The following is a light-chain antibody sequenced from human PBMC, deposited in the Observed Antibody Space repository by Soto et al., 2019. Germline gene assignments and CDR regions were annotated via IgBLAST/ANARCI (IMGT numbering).Light chain of an antibody. CDR1: SSNIGSNY. Sequence: QSVLTQPPSASGTPGQRVTISCSGSSSNIGSNYVYWYQQLPGTAPKLLIYRNDQRPSGVPDRFSGSKSGTSASLAISGLRSEDKADYYCAAWDDSLSAHWVFGGGTKLTVL. J-gene: IGLJ3*02. CDR2: RND. V-gene: IGLV1-47*01. CDR3: AAWDDSLSAHWV.